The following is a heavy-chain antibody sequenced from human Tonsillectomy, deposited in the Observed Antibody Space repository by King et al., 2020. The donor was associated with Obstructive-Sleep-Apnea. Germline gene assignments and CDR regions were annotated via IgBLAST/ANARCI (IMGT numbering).Heavy chain of an antibody. CDR3: AKAPTGTTAYWYFDL. J-gene: IGHJ2*01. Sequence: VQLVESGGGLVQPGGSLRLSCSASGFTFSNYGMNWVRQAPGEGLEWVAVISGSGDSTYFPNSVKGHFTIFRDNSKNTLYLQINSLRAEDTALYYCAKAPTGTTAYWYFDLWGRGTLVTVSS. D-gene: IGHD1-7*01. CDR2: ISGSGDST. V-gene: IGHV3-23*04. CDR1: GFTFSNYG.